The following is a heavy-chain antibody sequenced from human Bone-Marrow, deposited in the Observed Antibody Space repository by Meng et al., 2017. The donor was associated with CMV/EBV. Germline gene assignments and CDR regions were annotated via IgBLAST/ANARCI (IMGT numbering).Heavy chain of an antibody. Sequence: SETLSLTCAVYGGSFSGYYWSWIRQPPGKGLEWIGEINHSGSTNYNPSLKSRVTISVDTSKNQFSLKLSSVTAADTAVYYCASKGVLRFLEWLSIGGNYYGMDVWGQGTTVTVSS. CDR2: INHSGST. J-gene: IGHJ6*02. D-gene: IGHD3-3*01. V-gene: IGHV4-34*01. CDR3: ASKGVLRFLEWLSIGGNYYGMDV. CDR1: GGSFSGYY.